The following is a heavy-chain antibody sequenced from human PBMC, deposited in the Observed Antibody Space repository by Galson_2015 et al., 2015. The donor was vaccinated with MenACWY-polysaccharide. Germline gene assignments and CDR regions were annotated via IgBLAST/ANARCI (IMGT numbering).Heavy chain of an antibody. V-gene: IGHV2-5*02. CDR2: IYWDDDR. CDR1: GFSLSTGGVG. Sequence: PALVKPTQTLTLTCTFSGFSLSTGGVGVGWIRQPPGKALEWLALIYWDDDRSYRPSLKSRLTITKDTSKNQEVLTMTNMDPVDTGTYYCAHRRFGSCPNGECSKGVFDYWGQGTLVTVSS. D-gene: IGHD2-8*01. CDR3: AHRRFGSCPNGECSKGVFDY. J-gene: IGHJ4*02.